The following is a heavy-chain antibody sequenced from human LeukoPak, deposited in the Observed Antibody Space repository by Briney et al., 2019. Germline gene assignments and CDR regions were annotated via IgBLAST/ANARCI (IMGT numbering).Heavy chain of an antibody. D-gene: IGHD3-22*01. CDR1: GGSVSSGSYY. J-gene: IGHJ3*02. CDR2: IYYSGST. V-gene: IGHV4-61*01. Sequence: SETLSLTCTVSGGSVSSGSYYWSWIRQPPGKGLEWIGYIYYSGSTNYNPSLKSRVTISVDTSKNQFPLKLSSVTAADTAVYYCARAPLAYYYDSSGPELDAFDIWGQGTMVTVSS. CDR3: ARAPLAYYYDSSGPELDAFDI.